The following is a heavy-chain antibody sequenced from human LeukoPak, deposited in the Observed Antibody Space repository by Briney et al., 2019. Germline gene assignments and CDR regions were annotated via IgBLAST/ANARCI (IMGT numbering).Heavy chain of an antibody. CDR2: ISSNGGTT. V-gene: IGHV3-64D*06. CDR3: VKKSGYYHY. CDR1: GFTFSSYP. J-gene: IGHJ4*02. Sequence: GGSLRLSCSASGFTFSSYPMHWVRQAPGKGLEYVSAISSNGGTTYYGDSVKGRFTISRDNSKSTLYLQMSSLGTEDTAVYYCVKKSGYYHYWGQGTLVTVSS. D-gene: IGHD3-3*01.